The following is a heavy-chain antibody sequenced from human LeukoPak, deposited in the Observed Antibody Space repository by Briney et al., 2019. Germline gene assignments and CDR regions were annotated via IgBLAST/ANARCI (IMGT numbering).Heavy chain of an antibody. CDR1: GGSISSSSYY. CDR2: IYYSGST. Sequence: SETLSLTCTVSGGSISSSSYYWGWIRQPPGKGLEWIGSIYYSGSTYYNPSLKSRVTISVDTSKNQFSLKLSSVTAADTAVYYCARLPILWFGESSHYYYYYGIDVWGQGTTVTVSS. D-gene: IGHD3-10*01. V-gene: IGHV4-39*01. CDR3: ARLPILWFGESSHYYYYYGIDV. J-gene: IGHJ6*02.